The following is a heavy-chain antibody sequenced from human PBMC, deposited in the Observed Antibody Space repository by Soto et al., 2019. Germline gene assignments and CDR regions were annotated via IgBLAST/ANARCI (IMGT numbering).Heavy chain of an antibody. D-gene: IGHD6-19*01. Sequence: EVQLLESGGGLVQPGGSLRLSCAVSGFIFSNYPMSWVRQGPGKGLEWVSSVSPSGSNTYYADSVKGRFTMSRDNSDNRLNLQMNSLRAVYTAVNFFARLDSSGWYSLDYWGQGTLVTVSS. J-gene: IGHJ4*02. CDR3: ARLDSSGWYSLDY. V-gene: IGHV3-23*01. CDR1: GFIFSNYP. CDR2: VSPSGSNT.